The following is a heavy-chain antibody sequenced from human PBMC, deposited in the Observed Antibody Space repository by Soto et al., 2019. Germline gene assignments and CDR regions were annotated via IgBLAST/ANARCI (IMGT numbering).Heavy chain of an antibody. CDR1: GYTFTSYG. V-gene: IGHV1-18*01. J-gene: IGHJ5*02. CDR2: ISANNGNT. D-gene: IGHD2-8*02. Sequence: QVQLVQSGAEVKKPGASVKVSCKASGYTFTSYGISWVRQAPGQGLEWMGWISANNGNTKYAQNFQGRVTMTTDTYTSTAYLELTSLRSDDTAVYYCARAYAPGLFDPWVQGTLVTVSS. CDR3: ARAYAPGLFDP.